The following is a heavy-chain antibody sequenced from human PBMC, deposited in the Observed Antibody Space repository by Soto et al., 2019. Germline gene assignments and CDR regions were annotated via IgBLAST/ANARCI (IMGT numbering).Heavy chain of an antibody. CDR1: GGSISTSNW. D-gene: IGHD2-15*01. V-gene: IGHV4-4*02. CDR3: ARYCSGGSCYLDP. J-gene: IGHJ5*02. Sequence: SETLSLTCAVCGGSISTSNWWGWVRQPPGKGLEWIGEVYRTGSTNYNPSLKSRLTISVDTSKNQFSLKLTSVTAADTAVYYCARYCSGGSCYLDPWGQGTVVTVS. CDR2: VYRTGST.